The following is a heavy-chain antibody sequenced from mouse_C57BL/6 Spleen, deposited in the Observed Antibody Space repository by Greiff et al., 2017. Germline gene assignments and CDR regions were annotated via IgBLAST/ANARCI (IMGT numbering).Heavy chain of an antibody. CDR1: GYTFTSYW. D-gene: IGHD1-1*01. CDR2: INPSSGNT. CDR3: AITTVVATGDY. Sequence: QVQLQQSGAELAKPGASVKLSCTASGYTFTSYWMHWVKQRPGQGLEWIGNINPSSGNTKYNQKFKDKAKLTADKSSSTAYMQLSRLTYEDSAVYYCAITTVVATGDYWGQGTSRTVSS. J-gene: IGHJ2*02. V-gene: IGHV1-7*01.